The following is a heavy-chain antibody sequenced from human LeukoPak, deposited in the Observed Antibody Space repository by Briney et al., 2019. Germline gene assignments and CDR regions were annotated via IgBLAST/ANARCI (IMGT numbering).Heavy chain of an antibody. CDR1: GFTFSSYA. J-gene: IGHJ4*02. CDR3: ARAYSSSWYDY. V-gene: IGHV3-23*01. CDR2: LSGSGGST. D-gene: IGHD6-13*01. Sequence: GGSLRLFCAASGFTFSSYAMRWVRQAPGKGLEWVSALSGSGGSTYYADSVKGRFSISRDNSKNTLYLQMNSLRDEDTAVYYCARAYSSSWYDYWGQGTLVTVSS.